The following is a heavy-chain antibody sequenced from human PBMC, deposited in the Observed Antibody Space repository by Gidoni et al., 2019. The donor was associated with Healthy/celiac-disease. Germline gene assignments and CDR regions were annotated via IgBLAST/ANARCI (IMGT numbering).Heavy chain of an antibody. D-gene: IGHD6-19*01. CDR3: AHKPVALGPGYFDY. V-gene: IGHV2-5*02. J-gene: IGHJ4*02. CDR2: IYWDDDK. Sequence: QITLKESGPTLVKPTQTLTLTCTFSGFSLSTSGVGVGWIRQPPGKALEWLALIYWDDDKRYSPSLKSRPTITKDTSKNQVVLTMTNMDPVDTATYYCAHKPVALGPGYFDYWGQGTLVTVSS. CDR1: GFSLSTSGVG.